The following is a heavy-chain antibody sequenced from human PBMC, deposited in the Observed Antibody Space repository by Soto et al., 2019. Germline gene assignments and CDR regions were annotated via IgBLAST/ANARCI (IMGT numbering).Heavy chain of an antibody. CDR2: IWYDGSNK. J-gene: IGHJ4*02. CDR3: ARNYDILTGYIGY. V-gene: IGHV3-33*01. Sequence: GGSLRLSCAASGFTFSSYGMHWVRQAPGKGLEWVAVIWYDGSNKYYADSVKGRFTISRDNSKNTLYLQMNSLRAEDTAVYYCARNYDILTGYIGYWGQGTLVTVSS. D-gene: IGHD3-9*01. CDR1: GFTFSSYG.